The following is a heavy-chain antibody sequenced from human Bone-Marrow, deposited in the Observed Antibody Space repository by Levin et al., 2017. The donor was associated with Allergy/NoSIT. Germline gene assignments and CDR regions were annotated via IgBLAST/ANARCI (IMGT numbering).Heavy chain of an antibody. CDR2: ISVYFGNT. CDR3: ARAVTVFGLVSRFDY. V-gene: IGHV1-18*01. D-gene: IGHD3/OR15-3a*01. Sequence: ASVKVSCKASGYIFNSYAITWVRQAPGQGLEWMGWISVYFGNTKYAEKVQDRVNMTIDTSTQTAYMELRSRISDDTAVYFCARAVTVFGLVSRFDYWGQGSLITVSS. CDR1: GYIFNSYA. J-gene: IGHJ4*02.